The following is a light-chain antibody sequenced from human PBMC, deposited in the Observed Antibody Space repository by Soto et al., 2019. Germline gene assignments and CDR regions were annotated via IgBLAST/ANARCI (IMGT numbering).Light chain of an antibody. CDR3: SSYTSSITRV. V-gene: IGLV2-14*01. J-gene: IGLJ1*01. CDR2: DVS. CDR1: SSDVGGYNY. Sequence: QSALTQPASVSGSPGQSITIPCTGTSSDVGGYNYVSWYQQHPGKAPKLMIYDVSNRPSGVSNRFSGSKSGNTASLTISGLQAEDEADYYCSSYTSSITRVFGTGTKLTVL.